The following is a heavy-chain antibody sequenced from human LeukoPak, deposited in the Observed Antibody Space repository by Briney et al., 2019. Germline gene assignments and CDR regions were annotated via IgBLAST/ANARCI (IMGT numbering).Heavy chain of an antibody. V-gene: IGHV1-18*01. CDR3: ARPRDYYDSSGYFGY. J-gene: IGHJ4*02. D-gene: IGHD3-22*01. CDR1: GYTFTSYG. Sequence: ASVKVSCKASGYTFTSYGINWVRQAPGQGLEWMGWISAYNGNTNYAQKFQGRVTMTRDTSISTAYMELSRLRSDDTAVYYCARPRDYYDSSGYFGYWGQGTLVTVSS. CDR2: ISAYNGNT.